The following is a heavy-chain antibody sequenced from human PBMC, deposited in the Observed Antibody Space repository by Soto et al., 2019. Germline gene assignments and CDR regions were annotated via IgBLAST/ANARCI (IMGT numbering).Heavy chain of an antibody. V-gene: IGHV3-30-3*01. CDR3: ARDGHYGDYEGSFDY. CDR1: GFTFSSYA. CDR2: ISYDGSNK. D-gene: IGHD4-17*01. Sequence: QVQLVESGGGVVQPGRSLRLSCAASGFTFSSYAMHWVRQAPGKGLEWVAVISYDGSNKYYADSVKGRFTISRDNSKNTLYRQMNSLRAEDTAVYYCARDGHYGDYEGSFDYWGQGTLVTVSS. J-gene: IGHJ4*02.